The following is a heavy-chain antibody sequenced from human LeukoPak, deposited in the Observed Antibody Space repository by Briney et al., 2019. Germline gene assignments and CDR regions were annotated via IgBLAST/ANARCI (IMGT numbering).Heavy chain of an antibody. CDR2: MSYDGNTY. D-gene: IGHD6-13*01. J-gene: IGHJ3*02. CDR1: GFTLNPYA. V-gene: IGHV3-30-3*01. CDR3: ARDEGYSSSWYTAFDI. Sequence: PGGSLRLSCAASGFTLNPYAMHWVRQAPGKGLEWLGIMSYDGNTYYYADSVEGRFSISRDNSKNTLYLQMNSLRAEDTAVYYCARDEGYSSSWYTAFDIWGQGTMVTVSS.